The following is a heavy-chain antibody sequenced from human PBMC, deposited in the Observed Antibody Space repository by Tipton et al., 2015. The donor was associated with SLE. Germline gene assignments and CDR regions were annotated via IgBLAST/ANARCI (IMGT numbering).Heavy chain of an antibody. CDR3: ARGYYGDPLDY. V-gene: IGHV4-34*01. CDR2: INHSGST. J-gene: IGHJ4*02. D-gene: IGHD4-17*01. Sequence: SLTCAVYGGSFSGYYWSWIRQPPGKGLEWIGEINHSGSTNYNPSLKSRVTISVDTSKNQFSLKLSSVTAADTAVYYCARGYYGDPLDYWGQGTLVTVSS. CDR1: GGSFSGYY.